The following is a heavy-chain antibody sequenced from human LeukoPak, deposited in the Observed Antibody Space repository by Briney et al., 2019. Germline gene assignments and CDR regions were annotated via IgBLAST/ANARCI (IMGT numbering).Heavy chain of an antibody. CDR2: IYPGDSDT. CDR3: ARSYYYDSSGYPRDAFDF. V-gene: IGHV5-51*01. CDR1: GYSFTSYW. Sequence: GESLKISCKGSGYSFTSYWIGWVRQMPGKGLEWMGIIYPGDSDTRYSPSFQGQVTISADKSISTAYLQWSSLKASDTAMYYCARSYYYDSSGYPRDAFDFWGQGTMVTVSS. D-gene: IGHD3-22*01. J-gene: IGHJ3*01.